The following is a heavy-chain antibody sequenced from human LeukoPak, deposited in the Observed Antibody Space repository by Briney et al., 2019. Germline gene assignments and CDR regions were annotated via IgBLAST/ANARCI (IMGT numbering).Heavy chain of an antibody. CDR2: IGAGGTFT. V-gene: IGHV3-23*01. D-gene: IGHD4-11*01. CDR3: AKGLDYTTYGYYFDY. J-gene: IGHJ4*02. CDR1: GFTFSSYA. Sequence: TGGSLGLSCTASGFTFSSYAMNWVRQAPGKGLEWVSGIGAGGTFTYYADSVKGRFTISRDNSRNTLYLQMNSLRADDTAVYYCAKGLDYTTYGYYFDYWGQGTLVTVSS.